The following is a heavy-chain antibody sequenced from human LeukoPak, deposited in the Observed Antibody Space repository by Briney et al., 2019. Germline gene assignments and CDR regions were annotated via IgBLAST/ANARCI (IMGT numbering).Heavy chain of an antibody. Sequence: GGSLRLSCAASGFTFSDYWMSWVRQAPGKGLEWVAHIKQDGREKNYADSVKGRFTISRNNAKNSLYLQLNSLRGEDTAVYYCARDWATVATTSLDYWGQGTLVTVSS. V-gene: IGHV3-7*01. CDR3: ARDWATVATTSLDY. CDR1: GFTFSDYW. J-gene: IGHJ4*02. D-gene: IGHD5-12*01. CDR2: IKQDGREK.